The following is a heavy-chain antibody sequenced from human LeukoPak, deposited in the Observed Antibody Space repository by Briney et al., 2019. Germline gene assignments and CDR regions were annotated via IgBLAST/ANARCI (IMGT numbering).Heavy chain of an antibody. CDR3: ARGSNAGQV. Sequence: KPSETLSLTCAVYGGSFSGYYWSWIRQTPGKGLEWIGEINHRGSTNYNPSLKSRVTISVDTSKNQFSLKLSSVTAADTAVYYCARGSNAGQVGGQGTLVTVSS. CDR1: GGSFSGYY. CDR2: INHRGST. V-gene: IGHV4-34*01. J-gene: IGHJ4*02. D-gene: IGHD2-2*01.